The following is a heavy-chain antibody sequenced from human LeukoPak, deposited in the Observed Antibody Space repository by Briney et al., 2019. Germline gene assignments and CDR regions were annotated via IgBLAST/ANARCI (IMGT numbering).Heavy chain of an antibody. Sequence: GASVKVSCKPSGYTFTSFGISWVRQAPGHGLEWMGWIGAYNGDTNYAQKFQGIVTMTTDTSTSTAYMELRSLRSDDTAVYYCTRDHCRGDNCPSFDYWGQGTLVTVSS. D-gene: IGHD2-15*01. V-gene: IGHV1-18*04. CDR2: IGAYNGDT. J-gene: IGHJ4*02. CDR3: TRDHCRGDNCPSFDY. CDR1: GYTFTSFG.